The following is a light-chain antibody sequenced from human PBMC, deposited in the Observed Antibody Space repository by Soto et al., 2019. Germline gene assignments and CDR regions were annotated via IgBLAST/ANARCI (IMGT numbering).Light chain of an antibody. CDR1: QSISSW. CDR2: DAS. V-gene: IGKV1-5*01. J-gene: IGKJ1*01. Sequence: DIQMTQSPSTLSASVGDRVTITCRASQSISSWLAWYQQKPGKAPKLLIYDASSLESGVPSRFSGSGSGTGITLHIRSLPPDDFATYYRPQLYSYPLAFRQGTKVEIK. CDR3: PQLYSYPLA.